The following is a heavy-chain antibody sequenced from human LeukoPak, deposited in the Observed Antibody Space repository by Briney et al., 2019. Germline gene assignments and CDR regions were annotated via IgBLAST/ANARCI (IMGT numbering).Heavy chain of an antibody. CDR3: ANSAALVTPDAFDI. D-gene: IGHD6-13*01. V-gene: IGHV3-23*01. Sequence: GGSLRLSCAASGFTFSRYAVHWVRQAPGKGLEWVSAISGSGGSTYYADSVKGRFTISRDNSKSTLYLQMNSLRAEDTAVYYCANSAALVTPDAFDIWGQGTMVTVSS. CDR1: GFTFSRYA. CDR2: ISGSGGST. J-gene: IGHJ3*02.